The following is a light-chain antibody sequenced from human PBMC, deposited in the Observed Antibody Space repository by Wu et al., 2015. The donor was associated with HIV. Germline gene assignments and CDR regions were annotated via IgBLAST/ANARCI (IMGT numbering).Light chain of an antibody. Sequence: EIVLTQSPGTLSVSPGERATLSCRASQSLSSNVAWYQHKPGQAPRLLIYGASTRATGIPARFSGSVSGTEFTLTISSLQSEDFAVYYCHQYNDWPRTFGQGTRVEMK. J-gene: IGKJ1*01. CDR1: QSLSSN. CDR2: GAS. CDR3: HQYNDWPRT. V-gene: IGKV3-15*01.